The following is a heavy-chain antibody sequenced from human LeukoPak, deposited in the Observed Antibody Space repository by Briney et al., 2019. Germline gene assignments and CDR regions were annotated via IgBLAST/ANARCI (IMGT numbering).Heavy chain of an antibody. V-gene: IGHV3-43*01. CDR1: GFTFDDYT. J-gene: IGHJ6*03. Sequence: GGSLRLSCAASGFTFDDYTMHWVRQAPGKGLEWVSLISWDGGSTYYADSVKGRFTISRDNSKNSLYLQMNSLRTEDTALYYCAKGYYYYMDVWGKGTTVAVSS. CDR3: AKGYYYYMDV. CDR2: ISWDGGST.